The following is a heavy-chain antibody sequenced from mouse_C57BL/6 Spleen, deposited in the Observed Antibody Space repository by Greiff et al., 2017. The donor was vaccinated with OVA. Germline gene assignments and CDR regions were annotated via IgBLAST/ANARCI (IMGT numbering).Heavy chain of an antibody. Sequence: EVKLVESGGGLVKPGGSLKLSCAASGFTFSSYPMSWVRQTPEKRLEWVATINGGGGNTYSHDSVKGRFTITRDKAKNTLYLQMSRLRSEYTAVYYCARRDEYDFGFAYWGQGTLVTVSA. J-gene: IGHJ3*01. CDR2: INGGGGNT. V-gene: IGHV5-9*04. CDR1: GFTFSSYP. D-gene: IGHD2-4*01. CDR3: ARRDEYDFGFAY.